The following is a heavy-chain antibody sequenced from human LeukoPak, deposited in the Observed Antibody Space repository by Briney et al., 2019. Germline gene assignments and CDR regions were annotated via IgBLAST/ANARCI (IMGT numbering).Heavy chain of an antibody. CDR2: INPKNGGS. Sequence: ASVKVSCKASGYTFTDYYMHWVRQAPGQGLEWMGWINPKNGGSHSAQKFQGRVTMTRDTSISTAYMELTRLRSDDTAIYYCVKAVAFGPGSCPGDWGQGTLVTVSS. J-gene: IGHJ4*02. D-gene: IGHD3-10*01. CDR3: VKAVAFGPGSCPGD. CDR1: GYTFTDYY. V-gene: IGHV1-2*02.